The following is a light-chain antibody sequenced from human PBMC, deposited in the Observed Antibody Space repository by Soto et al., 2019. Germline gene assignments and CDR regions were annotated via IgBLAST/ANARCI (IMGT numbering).Light chain of an antibody. Sequence: DIQMTQSPSSLSASVGDRVTITCRASQSMSSYLNWYQQKPGKAPKLLIYAASSLRSGVPSRFSGSGSGTDFTLTISSRQPEDFATYYCQQSDSTQWTFGQGTNVEI. CDR3: QQSDSTQWT. V-gene: IGKV1-39*01. J-gene: IGKJ1*01. CDR2: AAS. CDR1: QSMSSY.